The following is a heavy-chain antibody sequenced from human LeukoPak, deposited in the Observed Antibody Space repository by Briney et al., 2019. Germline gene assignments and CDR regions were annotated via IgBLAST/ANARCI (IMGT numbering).Heavy chain of an antibody. CDR2: ISAYNGNT. CDR3: ARLLYYYDSSGYYTVDWFDP. Sequence: ASVKVSCKASGYTFTSYGISWVRQAPGQGLEWMGWISAYNGNTNYAQRLQGRVTMTTDTSTSTAYMELRSLRSDDTAAYYCARLLYYYDSSGYYTVDWFDPWGQGTLVTVSS. V-gene: IGHV1-18*01. D-gene: IGHD3-22*01. CDR1: GYTFTSYG. J-gene: IGHJ5*02.